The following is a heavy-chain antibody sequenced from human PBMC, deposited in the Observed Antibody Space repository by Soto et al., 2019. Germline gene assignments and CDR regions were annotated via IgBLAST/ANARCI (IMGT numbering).Heavy chain of an antibody. J-gene: IGHJ6*02. V-gene: IGHV1-18*01. CDR2: ISAYNGNT. CDR3: ARGACCGGAAGCRDMDV. D-gene: IGHD2-21*01. CDR1: GYKFISHS. Sequence: QIQLVQSGGEVKKPGAAVKVSCKSAGYKFISHSITWVRQAPGQGLEWMGRISAYNGNTNYAQKLQGRVTMTTDTSTNTAYMEVRSLRSDDTAVYYCARGACCGGAAGCRDMDVWGQGTTVTVSS.